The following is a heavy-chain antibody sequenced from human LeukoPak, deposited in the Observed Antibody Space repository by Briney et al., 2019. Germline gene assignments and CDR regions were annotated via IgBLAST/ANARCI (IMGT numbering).Heavy chain of an antibody. CDR1: GGSISSSSYY. CDR3: ARDRPGGSSLDY. D-gene: IGHD6-13*01. V-gene: IGHV4-39*07. Sequence: ASETLSLTCTVSGGSISSSSYYWGWIRQPPGKGLERIGSIYYSGSTYYNPSLKSRVTISVDTSKNQFSLKLSSVTAADTAVYYCARDRPGGSSLDYWGQGTLVTVSS. CDR2: IYYSGST. J-gene: IGHJ4*02.